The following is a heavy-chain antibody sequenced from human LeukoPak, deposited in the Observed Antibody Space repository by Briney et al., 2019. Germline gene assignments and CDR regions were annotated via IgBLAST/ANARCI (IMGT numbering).Heavy chain of an antibody. CDR1: GGSIRSYY. Sequence: SETLSLTCTVSGGSIRSYYWSWIRQPPGKGLEWIGYIYYSGSTNYNPSLKSRVTISVDTSKNQFSLKLSSVTAADTAVYYCARLESSAFDIWGQGTMVTVSS. J-gene: IGHJ3*02. D-gene: IGHD3-16*02. CDR2: IYYSGST. CDR3: ARLESSAFDI. V-gene: IGHV4-59*08.